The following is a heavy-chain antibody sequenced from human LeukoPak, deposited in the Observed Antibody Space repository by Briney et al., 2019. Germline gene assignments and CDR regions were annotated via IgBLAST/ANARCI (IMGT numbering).Heavy chain of an antibody. Sequence: GGSLRLSCAASGFTFDDYTMHWVRQAPGKGLEWVSLINWDGDITYYADSVKGRFTISRDNSKNSLYLQMNSLRTEDTALYYCATHGSAHYYMDVWGKGTTVTISS. CDR1: GFTFDDYT. J-gene: IGHJ6*03. CDR3: ATHGSAHYYMDV. V-gene: IGHV3-43*01. D-gene: IGHD2-2*03. CDR2: INWDGDIT.